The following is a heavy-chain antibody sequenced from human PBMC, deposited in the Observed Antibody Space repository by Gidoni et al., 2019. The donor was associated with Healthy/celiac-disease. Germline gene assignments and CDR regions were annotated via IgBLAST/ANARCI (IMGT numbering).Heavy chain of an antibody. CDR2: IAWDDDK. J-gene: IGHJ5*02. CDR3: ARIRYGGYLTSGWFDP. Sequence: QVTLRESGPALVKPTQTLTLTCTFSGFSLSTSGMCVSWIRQPPGKALEWLALIAWDDDKYYSTSLKTRLTISKDTSKNQVVLTMTNMDPVDTATYYCARIRYGGYLTSGWFDPWGQGTLVTVSS. CDR1: GFSLSTSGMC. D-gene: IGHD5-12*01. V-gene: IGHV2-70*01.